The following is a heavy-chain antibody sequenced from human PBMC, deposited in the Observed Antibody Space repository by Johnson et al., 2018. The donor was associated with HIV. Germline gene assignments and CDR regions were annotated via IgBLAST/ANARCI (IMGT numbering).Heavy chain of an antibody. J-gene: IGHJ3*02. CDR2: ISYDGSNK. CDR3: AKARSLLDYGGFDAFDI. Sequence: QVQLVESGGGLVQPGGSLRLSCAASGFTFSSYCMHWVRQVPGKGLEWVAVISYDGSNKYYADSVKGRFTISRDNSKNTLYLQMNSLRAEDTAVYDCAKARSLLDYGGFDAFDIWGQGTMVTVSS. CDR1: GFTFSSYC. D-gene: IGHD4-23*01. V-gene: IGHV3-30*04.